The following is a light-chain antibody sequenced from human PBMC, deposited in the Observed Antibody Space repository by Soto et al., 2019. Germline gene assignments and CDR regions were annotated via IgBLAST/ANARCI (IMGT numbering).Light chain of an antibody. J-gene: IGKJ1*01. V-gene: IGKV3-15*01. CDR2: GVS. CDR1: QSVSSN. CDR3: QRYNNWPPLT. Sequence: EIVMTQSPATLSVSPGERATLSCRASQSVSSNLAWYQQKPGQAPRLLIYGVSTRATGIPDRFSGSGSGTEFILTISGLQSEDFAIYYCQRYNNWPPLTFGQGTKVDIK.